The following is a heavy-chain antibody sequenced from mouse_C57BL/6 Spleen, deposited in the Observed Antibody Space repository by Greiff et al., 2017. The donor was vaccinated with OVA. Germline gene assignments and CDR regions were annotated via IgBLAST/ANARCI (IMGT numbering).Heavy chain of an antibody. V-gene: IGHV5-9*01. CDR1: GFTFSSYT. Sequence: EVKLMESGGGLVKPGGSLKLSCAASGFTFSSYTMSWVRQTPEKRLEWVASISGGGGNTYYPDSVKGRLTISRDNAKNTLYLQMSSLRSEDTALYYCARHEGFAYWGQGTLVTVSA. CDR3: ARHEGFAY. CDR2: ISGGGGNT. J-gene: IGHJ3*01.